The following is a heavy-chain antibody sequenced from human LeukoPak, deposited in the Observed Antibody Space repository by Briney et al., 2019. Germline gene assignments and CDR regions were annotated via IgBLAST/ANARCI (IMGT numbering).Heavy chain of an antibody. CDR3: ARDVGYCSGGSCYEDY. CDR1: GGSFSGYY. V-gene: IGHV4-34*01. Sequence: PSETLSLTCAVYGGSFSGYYWSWIRQPPGKGLEWIGEINHSGSTNYNPSLKSRVTISVDTSKNQFSLKLSSVTAADTAVYYCARDVGYCSGGSCYEDYWGQGTLVTVSS. J-gene: IGHJ4*02. CDR2: INHSGST. D-gene: IGHD2-15*01.